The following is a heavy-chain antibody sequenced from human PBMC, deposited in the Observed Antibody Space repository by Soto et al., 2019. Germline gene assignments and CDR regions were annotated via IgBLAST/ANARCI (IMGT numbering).Heavy chain of an antibody. CDR1: GVTISTYD. V-gene: IGHV4-59*01. Sequence: PSETLSLTCAVSGVTISTYDCSWSRQPPGKGLEWIGYNYHSGATNYNPSLKSRVTISVDTSKNQFSLRLTSVTAADTAIYYCVREAYIGYGHAIDHWGQGTLVTVSS. CDR3: VREAYIGYGHAIDH. J-gene: IGHJ4*02. CDR2: NYHSGAT. D-gene: IGHD5-12*01.